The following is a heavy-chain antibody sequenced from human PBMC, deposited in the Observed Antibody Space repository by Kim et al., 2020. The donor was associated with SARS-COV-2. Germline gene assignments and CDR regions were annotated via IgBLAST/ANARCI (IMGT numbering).Heavy chain of an antibody. V-gene: IGHV1-8*01. D-gene: IGHD2-15*01. CDR3: ARGNSTVLEADTFVPHLSAIDY. CDR1: GYTFTSYD. J-gene: IGHJ4*02. Sequence: ASVKVSCKASGYTFTSYDINWVRQATGQGLEWMGWMNPNSGNTGYAQKFQGRVTMTRNTSISTAYMELSSLRSEDTAVYYCARGNSTVLEADTFVPHLSAIDYWSQGTLVTVSS. CDR2: MNPNSGNT.